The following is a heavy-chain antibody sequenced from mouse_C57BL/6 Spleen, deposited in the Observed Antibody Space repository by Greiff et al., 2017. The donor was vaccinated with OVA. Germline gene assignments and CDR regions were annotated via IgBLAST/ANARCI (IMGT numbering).Heavy chain of an antibody. J-gene: IGHJ1*03. Sequence: VQLQQPGAELVKPGASVKMSCKASGYTFTSYWITWVKQRPGQGLEWIGDIYPGSGSTNYNEKFKSKATLTVDTSSSTAYMQLSSLTSEDSAVYYCARGGGNYDWYFDVWGTGTTVTGSS. CDR2: IYPGSGST. D-gene: IGHD2-1*01. CDR1: GYTFTSYW. CDR3: ARGGGNYDWYFDV. V-gene: IGHV1-55*01.